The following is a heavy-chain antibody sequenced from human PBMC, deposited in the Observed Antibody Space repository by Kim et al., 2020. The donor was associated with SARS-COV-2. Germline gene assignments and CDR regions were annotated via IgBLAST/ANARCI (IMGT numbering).Heavy chain of an antibody. CDR1: GFTFSSYA. J-gene: IGHJ4*02. D-gene: IGHD3-3*01. CDR2: ISGSGGST. CDR3: AKGVSITIFGMVIIPVLTEYYVGY. Sequence: GGSLRLSCAASGFTFSSYAMSWVRQAPGKGLEWVSAISGSGGSTYYAYSVKGRFTISRDNSKNTLYLQMNSLRAEDTAVYYCAKGVSITIFGMVIIPVLTEYYVGYWGQGTMATVTS. V-gene: IGHV3-23*01.